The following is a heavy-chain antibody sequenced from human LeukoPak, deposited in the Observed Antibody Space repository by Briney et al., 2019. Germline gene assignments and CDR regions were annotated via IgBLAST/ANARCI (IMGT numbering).Heavy chain of an antibody. CDR1: GGSISSSSYY. D-gene: IGHD3-22*01. Sequence: SETLSLTCTVSGGSISSSSYYWGWVRQPPGKGLEWIGSIYYSGTTYYNPSLKSRVTISVDTSKNQFSLKLSSVTAADTAVYYCATIPNYDSSGYYAWGYYYYMDVWGKGTTVTVSS. J-gene: IGHJ6*03. CDR2: IYYSGTT. CDR3: ATIPNYDSSGYYAWGYYYYMDV. V-gene: IGHV4-39*07.